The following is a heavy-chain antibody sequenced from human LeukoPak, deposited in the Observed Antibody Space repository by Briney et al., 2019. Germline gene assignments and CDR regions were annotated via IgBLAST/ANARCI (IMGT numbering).Heavy chain of an antibody. Sequence: GASVKVSCKASGGTFSSYAISWVRQAPGQGLEWMGGITPIFGTANYAQKFQGRVTITADESTSTAYMELSSLRSEDTAVYYCARDRVLGRGSTSCLDVWGQGTTVTVSS. D-gene: IGHD2-2*01. V-gene: IGHV1-69*13. CDR1: GGTFSSYA. J-gene: IGHJ6*02. CDR3: ARDRVLGRGSTSCLDV. CDR2: ITPIFGTA.